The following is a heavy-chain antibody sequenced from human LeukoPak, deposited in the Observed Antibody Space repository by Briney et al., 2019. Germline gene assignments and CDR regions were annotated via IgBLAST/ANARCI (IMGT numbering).Heavy chain of an antibody. D-gene: IGHD3-22*01. Sequence: SETLSLTCAVYGGSFSGYYWSWIRQPPGKGLEWIGEINHSGSTNYNPSLKSRVTISVDTSKNQFSLKLSSVTAADTAVYYCARGPSSSGYKDWGQGTLVTVSS. CDR2: INHSGST. V-gene: IGHV4-34*01. CDR1: GGSFSGYY. J-gene: IGHJ4*02. CDR3: ARGPSSSGYKD.